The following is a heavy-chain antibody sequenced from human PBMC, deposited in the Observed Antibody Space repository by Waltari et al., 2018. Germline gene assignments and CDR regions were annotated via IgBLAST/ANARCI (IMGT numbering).Heavy chain of an antibody. V-gene: IGHV4-59*01. D-gene: IGHD3-10*01. CDR3: ARILIDGSGSYYLDY. J-gene: IGHJ4*02. CDR2: IYYSGST. Sequence: QVQLQESGPGLVKPSETLSLTCTVSGGSISSYYWSWIRQPPGKGLEWIRYIYYSGSTNYNPSLKSRVTISVDTSKNQFSLKLSSVTAADTAVYYCARILIDGSGSYYLDYWGQGTLVTVSS. CDR1: GGSISSYY.